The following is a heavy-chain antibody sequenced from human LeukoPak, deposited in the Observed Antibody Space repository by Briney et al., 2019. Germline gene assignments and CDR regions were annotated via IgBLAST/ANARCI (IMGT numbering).Heavy chain of an antibody. CDR1: GGSISSYY. CDR3: ARSTLDCSSTSCQLRNWFDP. J-gene: IGHJ5*02. V-gene: IGHV4-59*12. D-gene: IGHD2-2*01. Sequence: SETLSLTCTVSGGSISSYYWSWIRQPPGKGLEWIGYIYYSGSTNYNPSLKSRVTISVDTSKNQFSLKLSSVTAADTAVYYCARSTLDCSSTSCQLRNWFDPWGQGTLVTVSS. CDR2: IYYSGST.